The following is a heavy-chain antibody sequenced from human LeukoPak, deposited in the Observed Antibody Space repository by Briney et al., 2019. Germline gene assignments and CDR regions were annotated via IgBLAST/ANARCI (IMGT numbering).Heavy chain of an antibody. CDR1: GGTFSSYA. CDR3: ARDQGSHYYDSSGYYLAPMIDY. J-gene: IGHJ4*02. CDR2: IIPILGIA. Sequence: RASVKVSCKASGGTFSSYAISWVRQAPGQGLEWMGRIIPILGIANYAQKFQGRVTITADKSTSTAYMELSSLRSEDTAVYYCARDQGSHYYDSSGYYLAPMIDYWGQGTLVTVSS. D-gene: IGHD3-22*01. V-gene: IGHV1-69*04.